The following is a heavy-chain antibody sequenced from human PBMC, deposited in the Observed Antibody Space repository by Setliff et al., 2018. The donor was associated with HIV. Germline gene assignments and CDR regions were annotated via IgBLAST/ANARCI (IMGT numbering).Heavy chain of an antibody. D-gene: IGHD3-16*01. CDR1: GGSISSYY. CDR3: ARLGGTFHFYYFDY. Sequence: SETLSPTCTVSGGSISSYYWSWIRQPPGKGLEWIGYIYYSRSPNYNPTLKSRVTISVDTSKDQFALKLSTVTAADTAVYYCARLGGTFHFYYFDYWGQGTLVTVSS. J-gene: IGHJ4*02. V-gene: IGHV4-59*08. CDR2: IYYSRSP.